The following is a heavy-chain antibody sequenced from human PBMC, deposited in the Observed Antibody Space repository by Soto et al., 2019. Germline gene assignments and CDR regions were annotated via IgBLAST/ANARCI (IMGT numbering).Heavy chain of an antibody. CDR3: ARIVSYRYGMDV. V-gene: IGHV2-26*01. D-gene: IGHD3-16*02. CDR2: IFSNDEK. Sequence: QVTLKESGPVLVKPTETLTLTCTVSGFSLSNARMGVSWIRQPPGKALQWLAHIFSNDEKSYSTSLKSRLTITKDTSKSQVVLTMTNMDPVDTATYYCARIVSYRYGMDVWGQGTTVTVSS. J-gene: IGHJ6*02. CDR1: GFSLSNARMG.